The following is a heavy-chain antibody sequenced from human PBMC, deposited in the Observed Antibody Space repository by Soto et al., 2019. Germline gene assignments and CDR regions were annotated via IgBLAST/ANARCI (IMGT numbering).Heavy chain of an antibody. D-gene: IGHD6-19*01. J-gene: IGHJ4*02. CDR3: ARSVAVPGAHIDY. V-gene: IGHV1-3*01. Sequence: GASVKVSCKASGYTFTRYTMNWVRQAPGQRLEWMGWVNPDNGNTKSSQKFQDRVIITRDTSASTAYMDLSSLSSVTAADTAVYFCARSVAVPGAHIDYWGQGTQVTVSS. CDR1: GYTFTRYT. CDR2: VNPDNGNT.